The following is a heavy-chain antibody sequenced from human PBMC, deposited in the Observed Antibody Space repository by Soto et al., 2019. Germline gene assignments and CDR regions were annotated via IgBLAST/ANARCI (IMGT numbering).Heavy chain of an antibody. V-gene: IGHV3-11*06. D-gene: IGHD6-19*01. Sequence: PGGSLRLSCAASGFTFSDYYMSWIRQAPGKGLEWVSYISSSSSYTNYADSVKGRFTISRDNAKNSLYLQMNSLRAEDTAVYYCARDLPSSGWYYGMDVWGRGTTVTVSS. CDR1: GFTFSDYY. J-gene: IGHJ6*02. CDR3: ARDLPSSGWYYGMDV. CDR2: ISSSSSYT.